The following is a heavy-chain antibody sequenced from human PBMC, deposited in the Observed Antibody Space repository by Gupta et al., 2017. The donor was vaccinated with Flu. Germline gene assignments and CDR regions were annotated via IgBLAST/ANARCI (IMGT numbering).Heavy chain of an antibody. Sequence: EVQLVESGGGLAQPGGSLRLSCAASGFTFSSYEMNWVRQAPGKGLEWVSYINHNGGTIYYADSVKGRFTISRDNAKNTLYLQMNSLRAEDTAVYYCARDKRWQQLPIIDYWGQGTLVTVSS. V-gene: IGHV3-48*03. J-gene: IGHJ4*02. D-gene: IGHD6-13*01. CDR3: ARDKRWQQLPIIDY. CDR1: GFTFSSYE. CDR2: INHNGGTI.